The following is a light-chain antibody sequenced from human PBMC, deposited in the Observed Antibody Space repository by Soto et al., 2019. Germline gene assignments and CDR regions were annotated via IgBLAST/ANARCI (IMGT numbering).Light chain of an antibody. J-gene: IGKJ1*01. CDR1: QSINNW. V-gene: IGKV1-5*03. CDR2: MAS. Sequence: DIQMTQSPSTLSASVGDRVTITCRASQSINNWMAWYQQKPGKAPKLLIYMASTLETGVPSRFSGSGSGTEFTLTISSLQTEDFAVYYCQHYHAWPPTWTFGQGTKV. CDR3: QHYHAWPPTWT.